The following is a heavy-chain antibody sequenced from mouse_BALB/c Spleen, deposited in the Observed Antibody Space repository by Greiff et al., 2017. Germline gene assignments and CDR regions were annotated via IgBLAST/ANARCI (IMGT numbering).Heavy chain of an antibody. D-gene: IGHD2-1*01. CDR2: IDPANGNT. CDR3: AREENGNYEVYWYFDV. CDR1: GFNIKDTY. J-gene: IGHJ1*01. Sequence: EVQLQQSGAELVKPGASVKLSCTASGFNIKDTYMHWVKQRPEQGLEWIGRIDPANGNTKYDPKFQGKATITADTSSNTAYLQLSSLTSEDTAVYYCAREENGNYEVYWYFDVWGAGTTVTVSS. V-gene: IGHV14-3*02.